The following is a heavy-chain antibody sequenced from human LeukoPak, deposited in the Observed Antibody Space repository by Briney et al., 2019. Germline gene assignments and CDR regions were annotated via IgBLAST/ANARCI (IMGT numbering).Heavy chain of an antibody. CDR1: GDSVSSSSAS. CDR2: TYYRSKWYS. V-gene: IGHV6-1*01. D-gene: IGHD5-24*01. Sequence: SQTLSLTCAISGDSVSSSSASWNWIRQSPSRGLERLGRTYYRSKWYSDYAEFVKSRMTINADTSKNRFSLQLNSVNPADTAVYYCARGRDGLNFVDHWGQGTLVTVSS. J-gene: IGHJ4*02. CDR3: ARGRDGLNFVDH.